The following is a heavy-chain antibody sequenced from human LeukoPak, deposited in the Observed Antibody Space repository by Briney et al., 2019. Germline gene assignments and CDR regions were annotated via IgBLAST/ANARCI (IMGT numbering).Heavy chain of an antibody. D-gene: IGHD3-3*01. J-gene: IGHJ4*02. CDR1: GFTFDDYA. V-gene: IGHV3-9*01. CDR2: ISWNSGSI. CDR3: AKGITIFGVVIGLFDY. Sequence: GRSLRLSCAASGFTFDDYAMHWVRQAPGKGLEWVSGISWNSGSIGYADSVKGRFTISRDNAKNSLYLQMNSLRAEDTALYYCAKGITIFGVVIGLFDYWGQGTLVTVSS.